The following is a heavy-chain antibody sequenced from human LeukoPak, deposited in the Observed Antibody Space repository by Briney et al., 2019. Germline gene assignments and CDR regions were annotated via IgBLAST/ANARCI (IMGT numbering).Heavy chain of an antibody. CDR1: GGSISSYY. D-gene: IGHD6-6*01. CDR3: ARHIIEYSSSALFDY. Sequence: PSETLSLTCTVSGGSISSYYRSWIRQPPGKGLEWIGYIYYSGSTNYNPSLKSRVTISVDTSKNQFSLKLSSVTAADTAVYYCARHIIEYSSSALFDYWGQGTLVTVSS. CDR2: IYYSGST. J-gene: IGHJ4*02. V-gene: IGHV4-59*01.